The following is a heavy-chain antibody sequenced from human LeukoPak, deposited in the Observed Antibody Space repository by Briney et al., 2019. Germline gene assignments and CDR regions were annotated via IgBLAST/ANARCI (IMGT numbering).Heavy chain of an antibody. J-gene: IGHJ4*02. CDR3: GKDPRLGIRGYTYGYIDC. V-gene: IGHV7-4-1*02. CDR2: INTNTGNP. CDR1: GYTFSSYT. D-gene: IGHD5-18*01. Sequence: GASVKVSCKTSGYTFSSYTITWVRQAPGQRLEWMGWINTNTGNPTYAQGFTGRYVFSLDTSVSTAYLQISGLTADDTAVYFCGKDPRLGIRGYTYGYIDCWGQGTLVTVSS.